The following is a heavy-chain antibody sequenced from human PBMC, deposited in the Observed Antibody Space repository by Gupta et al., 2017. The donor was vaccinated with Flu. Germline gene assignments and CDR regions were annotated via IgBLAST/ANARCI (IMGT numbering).Heavy chain of an antibody. CDR1: GLTFSTIG. D-gene: IGHD6-19*01. V-gene: IGHV3-7*01. J-gene: IGHJ4*02. CDR2: IKHDETKK. Sequence: EVQLVESGGDLVQPGGSLRLSCEAYGLTFSTIGMGWVRQAPGKGLEWVANIKHDETKKYYVDSVKGRFTISRDNAKDSLYLQMNSLTAEDTAVYYCARDVGSAWYYFDCWGQGTLVTVSS. CDR3: ARDVGSAWYYFDC.